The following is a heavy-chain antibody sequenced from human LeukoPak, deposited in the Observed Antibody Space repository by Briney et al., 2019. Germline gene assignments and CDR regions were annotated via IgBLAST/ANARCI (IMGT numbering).Heavy chain of an antibody. CDR3: ARRGYASSWSFDY. J-gene: IGHJ4*02. D-gene: IGHD6-13*01. CDR2: IYYSGST. V-gene: IGHV4-59*08. Sequence: SETLSLTCTVSGGSISGYYWNWVRQPPGKGLEWIGYIYYSGSTKYNPSLKSRVTISVDTSKNQFSLKLSSVTAADTAVYYCARRGYASSWSFDYWGQGALVTVSS. CDR1: GGSISGYY.